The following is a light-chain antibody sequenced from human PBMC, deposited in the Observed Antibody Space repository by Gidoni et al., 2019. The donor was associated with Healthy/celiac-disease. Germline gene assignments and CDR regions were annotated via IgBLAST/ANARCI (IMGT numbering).Light chain of an antibody. CDR2: SNN. V-gene: IGLV1-44*01. Sequence: QSVLTQPPSASGTPGQRVTISWSGSSSTIGSNTVNWYQQLPGTAPKLLIYSNNQRPSGVPDRFSGSKSGTSASLAISGLQSEEEADYYCAAWDDSLNGYVFGTGTKVTVL. CDR3: AAWDDSLNGYV. J-gene: IGLJ1*01. CDR1: SSTIGSNT.